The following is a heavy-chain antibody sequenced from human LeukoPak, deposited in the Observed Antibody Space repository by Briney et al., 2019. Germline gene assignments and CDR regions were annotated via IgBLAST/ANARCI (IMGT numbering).Heavy chain of an antibody. CDR3: ARSTRGRSRDGYNSISGAFDI. CDR2: IYYSGST. Sequence: SETLSLTCTVSGGSISSGSYYWNWIRQAPGKGLEWIGYIYYSGSTNYNPSLKSRVTISVDTSKNQFSLKLSSVTAADTAVYYCARSTRGRSRDGYNSISGAFDIWGQGTMVTVSS. J-gene: IGHJ3*02. CDR1: GGSISSGSYY. D-gene: IGHD5-24*01. V-gene: IGHV4-61*01.